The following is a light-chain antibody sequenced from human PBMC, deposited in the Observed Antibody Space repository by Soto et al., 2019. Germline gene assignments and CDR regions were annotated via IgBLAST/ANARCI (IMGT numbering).Light chain of an antibody. V-gene: IGKV3-15*01. CDR1: QTVGSN. CDR3: QHYNSYSEA. CDR2: GAS. J-gene: IGKJ1*01. Sequence: EVVLTQSPATLSVSPGERATLSCRASQTVGSNLAWYQHKPGQAPRLLISGASTRATGVPARFSGSGSGTEFALTISGLQSEDFATYYCQHYNSYSEAFGQGTKVELK.